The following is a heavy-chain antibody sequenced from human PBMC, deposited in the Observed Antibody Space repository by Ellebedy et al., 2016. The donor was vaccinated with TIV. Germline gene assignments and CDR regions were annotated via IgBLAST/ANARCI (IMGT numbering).Heavy chain of an antibody. CDR2: IKQDGSEK. CDR3: ARVAPSLRGDGYTNGAFDI. D-gene: IGHD5-24*01. CDR1: GFTFSSYW. J-gene: IGHJ3*02. Sequence: GESLKISXAASGFTFSSYWMSWVRQAPGKGLEWVANIKQDGSEKYYVDSVKGRFTISRDNAKNSLYLQMNSLRAEDTAVYYCARVAPSLRGDGYTNGAFDIWGQGTMVTVSS. V-gene: IGHV3-7*01.